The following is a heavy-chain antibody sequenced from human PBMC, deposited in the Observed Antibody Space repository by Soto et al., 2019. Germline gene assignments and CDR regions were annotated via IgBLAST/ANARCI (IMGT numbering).Heavy chain of an antibody. V-gene: IGHV3-11*06. CDR2: ISSSSSYT. Sequence: QVQLVESGGGLVKPGGSLRLSCAASGFTFSDYYMSWIRQAPGKGLEWVSYISSSSSYTNYADSVKGRFTISRDNAKNSLYLQMNSLRAEDTAVYYCARDLSNSSSWYLLYAFDIWGQGTMVTVSS. D-gene: IGHD6-13*01. J-gene: IGHJ3*02. CDR3: ARDLSNSSSWYLLYAFDI. CDR1: GFTFSDYY.